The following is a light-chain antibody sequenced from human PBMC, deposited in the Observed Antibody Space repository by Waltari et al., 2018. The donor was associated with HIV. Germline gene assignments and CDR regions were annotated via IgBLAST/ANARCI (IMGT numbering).Light chain of an antibody. J-gene: IGLJ3*02. CDR2: EVV. Sequence: QSALTQPPSVSGSPGQSVTIYCTGTSNDVARYDRVSWYQQPPGRVPKLLFYEVVNRPSGVPGRFSGSKSGNTASLTIVGLQSEDEADYHCSSFTASGTWVFGGGTKLTV. CDR3: SSFTASGTWV. V-gene: IGLV2-18*02. CDR1: SNDVARYDR.